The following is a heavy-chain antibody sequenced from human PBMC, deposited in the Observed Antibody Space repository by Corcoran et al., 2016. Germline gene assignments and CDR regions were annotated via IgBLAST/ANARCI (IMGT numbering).Heavy chain of an antibody. Sequence: QVQLVESGGGVVQPGRSLRLSCTASGFTFSSYGMHWVRQAPGKGLEWVAVISYDGSNKYYADSVKGRFTISRDNSKNTLYLQMNSLRAEETAVYYCAKYYYDSSGYYLGPVDYWGQGTLVTVSS. D-gene: IGHD3-22*01. V-gene: IGHV3-30*18. CDR1: GFTFSSYG. CDR3: AKYYYDSSGYYLGPVDY. CDR2: ISYDGSNK. J-gene: IGHJ4*02.